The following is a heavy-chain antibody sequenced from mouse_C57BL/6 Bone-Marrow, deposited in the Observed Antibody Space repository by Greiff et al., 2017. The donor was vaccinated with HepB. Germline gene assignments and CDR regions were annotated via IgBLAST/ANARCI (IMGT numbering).Heavy chain of an antibody. Sequence: EVQGVESGGGLVKPGGSLKLSCAASGFTFSDYGMHWVRQAPEKGLEWVAYISSGSSTIYYADTVKGRFTISRDNAKNTLFLQMTSLRSEDTAMYYCARHRNYYGRAPHFDYWGQGTTLTVSS. D-gene: IGHD1-1*01. CDR2: ISSGSSTI. CDR3: ARHRNYYGRAPHFDY. V-gene: IGHV5-17*01. J-gene: IGHJ2*01. CDR1: GFTFSDYG.